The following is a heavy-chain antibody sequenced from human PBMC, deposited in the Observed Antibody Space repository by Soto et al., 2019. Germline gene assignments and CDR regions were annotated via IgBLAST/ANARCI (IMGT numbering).Heavy chain of an antibody. CDR2: IYHSGST. V-gene: IGHV4-38-2*02. Sequence: SETLSLTCAVSGYSISSGYYWGWFRQPPGKGLKWIGSIYHSGSTYYNPSLKSRVTISVDTSKNQFSLKLSSVTAADTAVYYCAREIAAAGRRLFDYWGQGPLVT. D-gene: IGHD6-13*01. CDR1: GYSISSGYY. CDR3: AREIAAAGRRLFDY. J-gene: IGHJ4*02.